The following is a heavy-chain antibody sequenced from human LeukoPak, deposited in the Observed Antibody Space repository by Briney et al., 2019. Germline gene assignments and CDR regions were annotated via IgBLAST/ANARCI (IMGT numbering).Heavy chain of an antibody. Sequence: TLSLTCTVSGGSISNGGYYWSWIRQHPGKGLEWIGYIYYSGSTYYNPSLKSRVTISVDTSKNQFSLKLSSVTAADTAVYYCARYSYGSRGQGFDYWGQGTLVTVSS. D-gene: IGHD5-18*01. CDR2: IYYSGST. CDR1: GGSISNGGYY. V-gene: IGHV4-31*03. J-gene: IGHJ4*02. CDR3: ARYSYGSRGQGFDY.